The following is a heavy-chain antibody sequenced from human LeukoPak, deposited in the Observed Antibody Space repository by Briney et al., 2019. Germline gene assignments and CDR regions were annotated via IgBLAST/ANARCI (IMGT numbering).Heavy chain of an antibody. CDR1: GPPFSSYD. D-gene: IGHD1-1*01. Sequence: GGPLRLSCVASGPPFSSYDMHWIRQAPGKGLGWVPSIGATGDTYYADSVKGRFTISRENAKKSVYLQMSSLSAGDTAVYFCVLGAYWNDDKNAFHIWGPGTMVTVSS. CDR2: IGATGDT. CDR3: VLGAYWNDDKNAFHI. J-gene: IGHJ3*02. V-gene: IGHV3-13*01.